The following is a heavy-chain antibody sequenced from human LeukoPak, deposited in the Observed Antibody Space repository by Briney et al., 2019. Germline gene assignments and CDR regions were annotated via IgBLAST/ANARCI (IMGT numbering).Heavy chain of an antibody. CDR2: IWYDGSNK. Sequence: PGRSLRLSCAASGFTFSSYGMHWVRQAPGKGLEWVAVIWYDGSNKYYADSVKGRFTISRDNSKNTLYLQMNSLRAEDTAVYYCARDEVSGYSSSWYSTRSYGMDVWGQGTTVTVSS. J-gene: IGHJ6*02. D-gene: IGHD6-13*01. V-gene: IGHV3-33*01. CDR1: GFTFSSYG. CDR3: ARDEVSGYSSSWYSTRSYGMDV.